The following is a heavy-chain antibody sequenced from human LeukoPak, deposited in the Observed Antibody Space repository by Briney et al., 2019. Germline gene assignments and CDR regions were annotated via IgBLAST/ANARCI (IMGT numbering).Heavy chain of an antibody. Sequence: GGSLRLSCAASGFTFSSYEMNWVRQAPGKGLEWVSVIYSGGRTYYADSVKGRFTISRDNSKNTLYLQMNTLRAEDTAVYYCARAGRDSSGYWDHWGQGTLVTVSS. V-gene: IGHV3-53*01. CDR3: ARAGRDSSGYWDH. CDR1: GFTFSSYE. J-gene: IGHJ4*02. D-gene: IGHD3-22*01. CDR2: IYSGGRT.